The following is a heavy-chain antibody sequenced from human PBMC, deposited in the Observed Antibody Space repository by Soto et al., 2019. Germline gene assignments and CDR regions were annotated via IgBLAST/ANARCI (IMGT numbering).Heavy chain of an antibody. J-gene: IGHJ6*02. V-gene: IGHV4-34*01. CDR2: INLSGST. D-gene: IGHD2-2*02. Sequence: QVQLQQWGAGLLKPSETLSLTCAVYGGSFSGYYWSWIRQPPGKGLEWIGEINLSGSTNYNPSLKSRVTISVDTSKNQFSLKLSSVTAADTAVYYCASGDIVVVPAAIRSSYYYYGMDLWGQGTTVTVSS. CDR3: ASGDIVVVPAAIRSSYYYYGMDL. CDR1: GGSFSGYY.